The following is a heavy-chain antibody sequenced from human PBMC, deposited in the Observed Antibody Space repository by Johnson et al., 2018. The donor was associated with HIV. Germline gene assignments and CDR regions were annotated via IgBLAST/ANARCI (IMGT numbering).Heavy chain of an antibody. CDR3: SRGIAAAGTPVAFDV. CDR2: IRSKAYGGTT. CDR1: GFTFSNAW. Sequence: MQLVESGGGLVKPGGSLRLSCAASGFTFSNAWMNWVRQAPGKGLEWVSFIRSKAYGGTTEYAASVKGRFIISRADSKSIAYLQMTSLKTEDTGVYYCSRGIAAAGTPVAFDVWGQGTMVTVSS. V-gene: IGHV3-49*04. J-gene: IGHJ3*01. D-gene: IGHD6-13*01.